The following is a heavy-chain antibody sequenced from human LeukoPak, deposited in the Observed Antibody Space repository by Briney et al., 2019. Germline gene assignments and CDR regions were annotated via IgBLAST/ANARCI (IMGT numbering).Heavy chain of an antibody. Sequence: HPGGSLRLSCAASGFAVSSTLMDWVRQAPGKGLEWVSLIYVTGETFYADSVKGRFTISRDNSMNMLYLQMNNLRPEDSAVYYCARDRAATQSWVEFDLWGQGTRVTVSS. J-gene: IGHJ5*02. CDR1: GFAVSSTL. D-gene: IGHD4-11*01. CDR3: ARDRAATQSWVEFDL. CDR2: IYVTGET. V-gene: IGHV3-66*03.